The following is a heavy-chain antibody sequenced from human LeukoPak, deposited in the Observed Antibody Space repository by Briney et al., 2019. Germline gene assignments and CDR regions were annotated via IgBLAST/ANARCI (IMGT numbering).Heavy chain of an antibody. CDR1: GYSISSGYY. CDR3: ARCGYSYGLGSYYYMDV. Sequence: SETLSLTCTVSGYSISSGYYWGWIRQPPGKGLEWIGSIYHSGSTYYNPSLKSRVTISVDTSKNQFSLKLSSVTAADTAVYYCARCGYSYGLGSYYYMDVWGKGTTVTVSS. CDR2: IYHSGST. V-gene: IGHV4-38-2*02. J-gene: IGHJ6*03. D-gene: IGHD5-18*01.